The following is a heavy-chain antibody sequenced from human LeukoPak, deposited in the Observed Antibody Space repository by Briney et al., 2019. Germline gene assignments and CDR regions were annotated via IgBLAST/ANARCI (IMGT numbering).Heavy chain of an antibody. J-gene: IGHJ4*02. D-gene: IGHD3-16*02. CDR1: GGSISSYY. CDR2: IYTSGST. V-gene: IGHV4-4*07. Sequence: PSETLSLTCTVSGGSISSYYWSWIRQPAGKGLEWIGRIYTSGSTNYNPSLKSRVTMSVDTSKNQFSLKLSSVTAADTAVYCCARETSGYVWGSYRYSYFDYWGQGTLVTVSS. CDR3: ARETSGYVWGSYRYSYFDY.